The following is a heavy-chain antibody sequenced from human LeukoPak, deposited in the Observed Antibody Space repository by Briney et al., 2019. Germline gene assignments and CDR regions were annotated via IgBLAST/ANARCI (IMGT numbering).Heavy chain of an antibody. CDR3: ARHRSGGSQDDAFDI. D-gene: IGHD2-15*01. V-gene: IGHV3-7*01. CDR1: EFTFSTYW. Sequence: GGSLRLSCAASEFTFSTYWMSWVRQAPGKGLEWVADIKQDGSEKYYVDSVKGRFTISRQNAKNSLFLQMNSLRAEVTAVYYCARHRSGGSQDDAFDIWGQGTMVTVSS. CDR2: IKQDGSEK. J-gene: IGHJ3*02.